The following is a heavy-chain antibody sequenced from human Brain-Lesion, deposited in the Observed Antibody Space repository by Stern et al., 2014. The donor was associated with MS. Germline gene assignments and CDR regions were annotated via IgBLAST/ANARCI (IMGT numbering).Heavy chain of an antibody. Sequence: EVQLVESGGDLVQPGRSLRLSCAAFGFTFDDYAMPWVRQAPRQGLEWVACISWNSGTIGYADSVKGRFTTSRDNAYSSLYLQMNSLRPEDTALYYCARDITGSSAYFAYWGQGTLVTVSS. D-gene: IGHD1-14*01. CDR2: ISWNSGTI. J-gene: IGHJ4*02. V-gene: IGHV3-9*01. CDR3: ARDITGSSAYFAY. CDR1: GFTFDDYA.